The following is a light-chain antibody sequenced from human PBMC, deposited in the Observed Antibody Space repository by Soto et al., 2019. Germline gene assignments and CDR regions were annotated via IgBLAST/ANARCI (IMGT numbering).Light chain of an antibody. J-gene: IGLJ1*01. Sequence: QSALTQPASVSGSPGQSITISCTGTSSDVGGYNYVSWYQQQAGKAPKLIIHEVSNRPSGVSNRFSGSKSGNTASLTISGLQAEDEADYYCDSYTSSRAYVFGSGTKLTVL. CDR1: SSDVGGYNY. V-gene: IGLV2-14*01. CDR3: DSYTSSRAYV. CDR2: EVS.